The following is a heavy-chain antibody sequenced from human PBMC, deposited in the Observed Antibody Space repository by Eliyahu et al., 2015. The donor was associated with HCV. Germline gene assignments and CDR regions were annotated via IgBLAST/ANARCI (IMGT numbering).Heavy chain of an antibody. CDR3: TTQPDYSTGAYFDY. CDR1: GXTFRNXW. D-gene: IGHD4-11*01. CDR2: IKSKTDGGTT. V-gene: IGHV3-15*01. J-gene: IGHJ4*02. Sequence: EVQLVESGGGLVKPGGSLRLSCAAXGXTFRNXWLXWXRQXPGXGLEWVGRIKSKTDGGTTDYAAPVKGRFTISRDDSKNTLYLQMNSLKTEDTAVYYCTTQPDYSTGAYFDYWGQGTLVTVSS.